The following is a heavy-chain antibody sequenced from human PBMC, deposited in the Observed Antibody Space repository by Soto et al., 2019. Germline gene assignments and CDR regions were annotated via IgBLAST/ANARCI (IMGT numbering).Heavy chain of an antibody. Sequence: PGGSLRLSCAASGFIFSSYSMSWVRQAPGKGLEWVSYIHATGTTAYADSVKGRFIISRDNAKNSLYLQMSSLRGEDTAVYSCARVPTGVEAHFDYWGQGTLVTVSS. CDR2: IHATGTT. J-gene: IGHJ4*02. D-gene: IGHD6-6*01. CDR3: ARVPTGVEAHFDY. CDR1: GFIFSSYS. V-gene: IGHV3-48*01.